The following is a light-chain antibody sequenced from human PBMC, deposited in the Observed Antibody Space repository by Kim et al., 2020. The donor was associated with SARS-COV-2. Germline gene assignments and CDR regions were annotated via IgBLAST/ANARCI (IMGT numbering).Light chain of an antibody. V-gene: IGLV1-40*01. CDR1: SSNIRAHYD. CDR3: QSYDSSLDDYV. Sequence: QRVTMSCTSSSSNIRAHYDAHGYQHLPERAPKLLIYGDTNRPSGAPDRISGSKSGTSASLAVSGLQAEDEADYYCQSYDSSLDDYVFGTGTQLTVL. J-gene: IGLJ1*01. CDR2: GDT.